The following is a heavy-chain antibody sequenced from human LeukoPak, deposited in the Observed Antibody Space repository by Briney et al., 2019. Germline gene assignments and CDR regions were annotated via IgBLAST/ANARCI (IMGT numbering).Heavy chain of an antibody. CDR1: GFTFSNYW. CDR2: IKQDESEK. D-gene: IGHD2-2*02. Sequence: PGGSLRLSCVVSGFTFSNYWMSWVRQAPGKGLEWVANIKQDESEKYYVDSVKGQFTISRDNAKNSLYLQMNSLRAEDTAVYYCARESVGYCSSTSCYTPVGSWGQGTLVTVSS. J-gene: IGHJ4*02. CDR3: ARESVGYCSSTSCYTPVGS. V-gene: IGHV3-7*01.